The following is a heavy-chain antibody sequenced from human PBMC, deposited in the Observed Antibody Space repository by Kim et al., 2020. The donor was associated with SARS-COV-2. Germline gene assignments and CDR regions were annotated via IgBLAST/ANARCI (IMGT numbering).Heavy chain of an antibody. CDR2: IKSKTDGGTT. CDR3: TTDPWIQLWRFDY. J-gene: IGHJ4*02. CDR1: GFTFSNAW. V-gene: IGHV3-15*01. Sequence: GGSLRLSCAASGFTFSNAWMSWFCQAPGKGLEWVGRIKSKTDGGTTDYAAPVKGRFTISRDDSKNTLYLQMNSLKTEDTAVYYCTTDPWIQLWRFDYWGQGTLVTVSS. D-gene: IGHD5-18*01.